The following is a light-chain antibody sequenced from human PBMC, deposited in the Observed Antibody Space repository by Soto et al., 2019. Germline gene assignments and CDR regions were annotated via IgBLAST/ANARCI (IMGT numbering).Light chain of an antibody. CDR2: DAS. CDR1: QTINDW. J-gene: IGKJ3*01. Sequence: DIQMTLSPSALSAYVRDRVTITCRASQTINDWLAWYQQKPGKAPKLLIPDASNLESGVPSRFGGSGSGTEFTLTISSLQPDDFATYYCQQYNDYCTFGQVTNVDIK. CDR3: QQYNDYCT. V-gene: IGKV1-5*01.